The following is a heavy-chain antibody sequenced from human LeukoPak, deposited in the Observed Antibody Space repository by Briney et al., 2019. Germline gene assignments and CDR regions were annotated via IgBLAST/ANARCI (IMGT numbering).Heavy chain of an antibody. CDR3: ARLIAVAGTLSFFDY. CDR1: GGSISGYY. D-gene: IGHD6-19*01. J-gene: IGHJ4*02. V-gene: IGHV4-59*08. Sequence: PSETLSLTCTVSGGSISGYYWSWIRQPPGKGLECIGYISYSGSTYYNTSPKSRLTISVDTSKNQFSLKLNSVTAADTAVYYCARLIAVAGTLSFFDYWGQGILVTVSS. CDR2: ISYSGST.